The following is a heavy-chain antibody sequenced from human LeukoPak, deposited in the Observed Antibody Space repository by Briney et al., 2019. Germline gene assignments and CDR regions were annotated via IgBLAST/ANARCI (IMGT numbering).Heavy chain of an antibody. CDR2: IKQDGSQK. CDR1: GFTFSSYW. D-gene: IGHD3-22*01. CDR3: ARDLHTTYYYDSSGPSGVGY. Sequence: GGSLRLSCAASGFTFSSYWMSWVRQAPGKGLEWVANIKQDGSQKYYADSVKGRFTISRDNSKNTLYLQMNSLRAEDTAVYYCARDLHTTYYYDSSGPSGVGYWGQGTLVTVSS. V-gene: IGHV3-7*01. J-gene: IGHJ4*02.